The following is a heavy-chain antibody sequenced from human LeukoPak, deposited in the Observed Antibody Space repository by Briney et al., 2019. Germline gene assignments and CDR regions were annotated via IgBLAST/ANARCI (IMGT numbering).Heavy chain of an antibody. Sequence: GASVKVSCKASGYTFTSYGISWVRQAPGQGLEWMGGISAYNGNTNYAQKLQGRVTMTTDTSTSTAYMELRSLRSDDTAVYYCARDPNYGDYAFGPLPWFDPWGQGTLVTVSS. CDR1: GYTFTSYG. V-gene: IGHV1-18*01. CDR2: ISAYNGNT. D-gene: IGHD4-17*01. CDR3: ARDPNYGDYAFGPLPWFDP. J-gene: IGHJ5*02.